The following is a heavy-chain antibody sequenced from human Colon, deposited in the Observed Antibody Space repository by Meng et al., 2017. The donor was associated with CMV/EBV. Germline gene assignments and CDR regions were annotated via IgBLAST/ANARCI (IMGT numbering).Heavy chain of an antibody. CDR3: ARGVGGDYSNPLFDY. Sequence: ASVKVSCKASGYTFTGYYMHWVRQAPGQGLEWMGWINPNSGGTNYAQKFQGRVTMTRDTSISTAYMELSRLRSDDTAVYYCARGVGGDYSNPLFDYWGQGTLVTVSS. J-gene: IGHJ4*02. D-gene: IGHD4-11*01. CDR1: GYTFTGYY. V-gene: IGHV1-2*02. CDR2: INPNSGGT.